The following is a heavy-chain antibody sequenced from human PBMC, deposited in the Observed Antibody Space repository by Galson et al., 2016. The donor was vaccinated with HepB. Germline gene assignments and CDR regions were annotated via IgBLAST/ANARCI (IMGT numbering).Heavy chain of an antibody. V-gene: IGHV3-66*01. D-gene: IGHD1-7*01. CDR2: LWTAGST. Sequence: SLRLSCAASGLSVSATYMSWVRQAPGKGLELVALLWTAGSTYHGSAVRGRFTISRDSATNTLYLQMNSLRVEDTTVYYCASPPAPWNYVRWGNGAPVTVS. CDR3: ASPPAPWNYVR. CDR1: GLSVSATY. J-gene: IGHJ4*01.